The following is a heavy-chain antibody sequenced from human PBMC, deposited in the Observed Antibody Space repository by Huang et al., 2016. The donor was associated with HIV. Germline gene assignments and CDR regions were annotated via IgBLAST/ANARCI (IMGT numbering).Heavy chain of an antibody. CDR2: INHSGRT. CDR1: GGSLSGDY. Sequence: QVQLHQWGAGLLKPSETLSLTCAVYGGSLSGDYWSWIRQPPGKGLEWIGEINHSGRTNYKPSLKSRVSVSVDMSKNQFSLKLSSVIAADTAMYYCARNYDSSGYDAFDIWGQGTMVIVSS. J-gene: IGHJ3*02. D-gene: IGHD3-22*01. CDR3: ARNYDSSGYDAFDI. V-gene: IGHV4-34*01.